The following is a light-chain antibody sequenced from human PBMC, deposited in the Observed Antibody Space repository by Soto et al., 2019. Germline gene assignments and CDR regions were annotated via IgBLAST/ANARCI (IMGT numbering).Light chain of an antibody. V-gene: IGKV1-17*01. Sequence: DIQMTQSPSSLSASVGDRVTITCRASQGIRNDLAWYQQKPGKAPKRLIYDASSLQSGVPSRFSGSGSGTEFTLTISSVQPEDFATYYCLQHNNYPPITFGQGTRLEIK. CDR1: QGIRND. J-gene: IGKJ5*01. CDR2: DAS. CDR3: LQHNNYPPIT.